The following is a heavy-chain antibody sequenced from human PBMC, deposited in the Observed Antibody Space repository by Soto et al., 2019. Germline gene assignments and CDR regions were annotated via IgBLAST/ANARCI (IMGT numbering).Heavy chain of an antibody. V-gene: IGHV3-74*01. J-gene: IGHJ4*02. CDR2: INRDGSST. Sequence: EVQLVESGGGLVQPGGSLRLSCAASGFTFRSYWMHWVRQAPGKGLVWVSRINRDGSSTSYADSVKGRVTISRDTAKNTLYLQMNSLRAEDTAVYYCAREIVTAGEYYFDSWGQGTLFTVSS. CDR1: GFTFRSYW. CDR3: AREIVTAGEYYFDS. D-gene: IGHD2-2*01.